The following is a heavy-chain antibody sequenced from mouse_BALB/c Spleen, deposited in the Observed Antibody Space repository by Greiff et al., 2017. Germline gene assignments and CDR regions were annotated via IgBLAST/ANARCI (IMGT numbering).Heavy chain of an antibody. J-gene: IGHJ3*01. Sequence: QVQLKESGPGLVQPSQSLSITCTVSGFSLTSYGVHWVRQSPGKGLEWLGVIWSGGSTDYNAAFISRLSISKDNSKSQVFFKMNSLQANDTAIYYCARSSYGYDWFAYWGQGTLVTVSA. CDR2: IWSGGST. V-gene: IGHV2-2*02. D-gene: IGHD2-2*01. CDR3: ARSSYGYDWFAY. CDR1: GFSLTSYG.